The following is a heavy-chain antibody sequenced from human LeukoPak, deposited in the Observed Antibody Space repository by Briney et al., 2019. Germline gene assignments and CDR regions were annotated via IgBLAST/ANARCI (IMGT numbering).Heavy chain of an antibody. V-gene: IGHV4-59*01. CDR2: TYYSGST. J-gene: IGHJ6*02. CDR3: ARGRGHYYYGMDV. D-gene: IGHD3-10*01. CDR1: GGSISSYY. Sequence: PSETLSLTCTVSGGSISSYYWSWIRQPPGKGLEWIGYTYYSGSTNYNPSLKSRVTISVDTSKNQFSLKLSSVTAADTVVYYCARGRGHYYYGMDVWGQGTTVTVSS.